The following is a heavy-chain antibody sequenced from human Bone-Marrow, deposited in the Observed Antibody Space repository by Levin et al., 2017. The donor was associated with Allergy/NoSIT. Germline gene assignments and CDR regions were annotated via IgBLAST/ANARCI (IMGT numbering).Heavy chain of an antibody. J-gene: IGHJ3*02. CDR1: GFTFSSYG. V-gene: IGHV3-33*01. CDR3: ARRLFFNPSEKPAVDDAFDI. CDR2: IWYDGSNK. Sequence: LSLTCAASGFTFSSYGMHWVRQAPGKGLEWVAVIWYDGSNKYYADSVKGRFTISRDNSKNTLYLQMNSLRAEDTAVYYCARRLFFNPSEKPAVDDAFDIWGQGTMVTVSS. D-gene: IGHD2-2*01.